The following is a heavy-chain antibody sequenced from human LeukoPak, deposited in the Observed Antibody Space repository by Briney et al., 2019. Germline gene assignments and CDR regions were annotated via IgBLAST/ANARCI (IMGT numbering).Heavy chain of an antibody. CDR3: ARDRCSGGSCPYNWFDP. J-gene: IGHJ5*02. V-gene: IGHV4-59*01. CDR1: GGSISSYY. Sequence: PSETLSLTCTVSGGSISSYYWSWIRQPPGKGLEWIGYIYYSGSTNYNPSLKSRVTISVDTSKNQFSLKLSSVTAADTAVYYCARDRCSGGSCPYNWFDPWGQGTLVTVSS. D-gene: IGHD2-15*01. CDR2: IYYSGST.